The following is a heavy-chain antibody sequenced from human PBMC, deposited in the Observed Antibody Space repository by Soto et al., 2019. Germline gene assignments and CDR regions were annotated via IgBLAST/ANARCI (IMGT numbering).Heavy chain of an antibody. V-gene: IGHV3-9*01. CDR1: GFTFDDYA. D-gene: IGHD4-17*01. J-gene: IGHJ3*02. Sequence: EVQLVESGGGLVQPDRFLRLSCAASGFTFDDYAMHWVRQAPGKGLEWVSGISWNSGSIGYADSVKGRFTISRDNAKNSLYLQMNSLRAEDTALYYCAKWDDYGDRKEAFDIWGQGTMVTVSS. CDR3: AKWDDYGDRKEAFDI. CDR2: ISWNSGSI.